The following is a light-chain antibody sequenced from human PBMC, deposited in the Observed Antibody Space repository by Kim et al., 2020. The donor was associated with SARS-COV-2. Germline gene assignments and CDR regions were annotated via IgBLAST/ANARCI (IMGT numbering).Light chain of an antibody. Sequence: PGQTASNTFSGYKLGDKYVSWCQQKPGQSPGVVIYQDNRRPSENPGPFSGSNSGNTATLTISGTQAMDEADYYCQAWDSSTHNYVFGAGTKVTVL. V-gene: IGLV3-1*01. CDR1: KLGDKY. J-gene: IGLJ1*01. CDR3: QAWDSSTHNYV. CDR2: QDN.